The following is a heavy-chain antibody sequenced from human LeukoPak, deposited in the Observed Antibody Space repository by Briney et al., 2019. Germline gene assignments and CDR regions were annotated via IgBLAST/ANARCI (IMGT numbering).Heavy chain of an antibody. CDR2: IRYDGGET. V-gene: IGHV3-30*02. D-gene: IGHD1-1*01. CDR1: GFTFNRRG. J-gene: IGHJ6*03. Sequence: GGSLRLSCAASGFTFNRRGMHWVRQAPGKGLEWVAFIRYDGGETFYADFVKGRFTISRDNSKNTLYLQMNSLRAEDTAVYYCASRTGDYYYYYMDVWGKGTTVTVSS. CDR3: ASRTGDYYYYYMDV.